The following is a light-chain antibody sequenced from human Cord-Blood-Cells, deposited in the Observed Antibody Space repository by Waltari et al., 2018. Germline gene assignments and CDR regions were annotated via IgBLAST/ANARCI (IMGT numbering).Light chain of an antibody. J-gene: IGKJ2*03. V-gene: IGKV3-15*01. Sequence: EIVMTQSPATLSVSPGDRATLSCRASQSVSSNLAWYQQKPGQAPRLLIYGASTRATDIPARFSGSGSGTEFTLTISSLQSEDCAVYYCQQYNNWPPYSFGQGTNLEIK. CDR1: QSVSSN. CDR3: QQYNNWPPYS. CDR2: GAS.